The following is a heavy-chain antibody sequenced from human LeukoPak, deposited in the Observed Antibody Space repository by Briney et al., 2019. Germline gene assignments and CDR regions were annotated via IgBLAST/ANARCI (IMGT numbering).Heavy chain of an antibody. V-gene: IGHV4-34*01. CDR1: GGSFSGYY. D-gene: IGHD4-23*01. CDR3: ASRPDYGGKLGYYFDY. CDR2: INHSGST. J-gene: IGHJ4*02. Sequence: PSETLSLTCAVYGGSFSGYYWSWIRQPPGKGLEWIGEINHSGSTNYNPSLKSRVTISVDTSKNQFSLKLSSVTAADTAVYYCASRPDYGGKLGYYFDYWGQGTLVTVSS.